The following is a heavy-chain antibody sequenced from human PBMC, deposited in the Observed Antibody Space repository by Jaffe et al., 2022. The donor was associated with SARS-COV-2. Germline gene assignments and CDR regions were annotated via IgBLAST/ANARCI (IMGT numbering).Heavy chain of an antibody. J-gene: IGHJ5*02. CDR2: VLTSGGA. V-gene: IGHV4-61*02. D-gene: IGHD1-1*01. CDR3: ARQTVHPEVRFDP. Sequence: QVQLEESGPGLVKPSETLSLTCTVSGDSIIGGTYYWTWIRQPAGKGLEWIGRVLTSGGANHNPSLKSRLTMSLDTSKNQFSLMLSSVTAADTAVYYCARQTVHPEVRFDPWGQGTLVTVSS. CDR1: GDSIIGGTYY.